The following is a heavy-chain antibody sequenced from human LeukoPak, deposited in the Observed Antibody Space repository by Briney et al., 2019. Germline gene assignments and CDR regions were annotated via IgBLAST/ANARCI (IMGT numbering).Heavy chain of an antibody. D-gene: IGHD3-10*01. V-gene: IGHV3-30*02. Sequence: PGGSLRLSCAASGFTFSSYGMHWVRQAPGKGLEWVAFIRYDGSNKYYADSVKGRFTISRDNSKNTLYLQMNSLRAEDTAVYYCAHWTYGSGSYYTDYWGQGTLVTVSS. CDR3: AHWTYGSGSYYTDY. J-gene: IGHJ4*02. CDR1: GFTFSSYG. CDR2: IRYDGSNK.